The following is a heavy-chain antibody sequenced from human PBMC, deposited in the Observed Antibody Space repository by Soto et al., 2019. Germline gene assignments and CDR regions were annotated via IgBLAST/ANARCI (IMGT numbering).Heavy chain of an antibody. D-gene: IGHD2-15*01. CDR2: IWYDGSNK. V-gene: IGHV3-33*01. Sequence: SLRLSCAASGFTFSSYGMHWVRQAPGKGLEWVAVIWYDGSNKYYADSVKGRFTISRDNSKNTLYLQMNSLRAEDTALYYCARDYCSGGSCYTFDYWGQGTLVTVSS. J-gene: IGHJ4*02. CDR3: ARDYCSGGSCYTFDY. CDR1: GFTFSSYG.